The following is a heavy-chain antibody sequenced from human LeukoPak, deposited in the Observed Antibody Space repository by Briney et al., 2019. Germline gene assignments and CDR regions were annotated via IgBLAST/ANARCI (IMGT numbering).Heavy chain of an antibody. CDR1: GGSISSGGYY. D-gene: IGHD2-15*01. J-gene: IGHJ6*02. CDR2: IYYSGST. CDR3: ARRQGYCSGGSCYYNYYGMDV. V-gene: IGHV4-61*08. Sequence: SETLSLTCTGSGGSISSGGYYWSWIRQPPGKGLEWIGYIYYSGSTNCNPSLKSRVTISVDTSKNQFSLKLSSVTAADTAVYYCARRQGYCSGGSCYYNYYGMDVWGQGTTVTVSS.